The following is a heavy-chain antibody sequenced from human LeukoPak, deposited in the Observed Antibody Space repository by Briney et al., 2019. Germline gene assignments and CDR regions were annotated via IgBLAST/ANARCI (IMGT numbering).Heavy chain of an antibody. J-gene: IGHJ6*03. CDR2: INHSGST. Sequence: SETLSLTCAVYGGSFSGYYWSWIRQPPGKGLEWIGEINHSGSTNYNPSLKRRVTISVDTSKNQFSLKLSSVTAADTAVYYCARGRRSVQRVAGGYYYYMDGWGKGTTVTVSS. CDR3: ARGRRSVQRVAGGYYYYMDG. V-gene: IGHV4-34*01. D-gene: IGHD3-16*01. CDR1: GGSFSGYY.